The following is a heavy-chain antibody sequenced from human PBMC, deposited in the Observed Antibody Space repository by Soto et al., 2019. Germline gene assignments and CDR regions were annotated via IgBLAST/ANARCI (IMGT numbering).Heavy chain of an antibody. D-gene: IGHD5-12*01. V-gene: IGHV4-30-4*01. CDR1: GGSISSYDYY. CDR3: VREGPKRSPHGYIMAAGHFDS. Sequence: QVQLQESGPGLVKPSQTLSLTCTVSGGSISSYDYYWSWIRQTPGRGLEWSGFIFYSGNTYYNPSIITRASISVDTSKNQFSLKLTSVTATDTAVYYCVREGPKRSPHGYIMAAGHFDSWGQGALVTVSS. J-gene: IGHJ4*02. CDR2: IFYSGNT.